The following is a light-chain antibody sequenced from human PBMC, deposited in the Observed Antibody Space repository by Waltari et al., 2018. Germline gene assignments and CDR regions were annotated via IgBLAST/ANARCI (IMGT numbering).Light chain of an antibody. CDR3: QQYDASSPT. Sequence: EIVLTQSPGTLSLSPGERATLPCRASPSLSSSYLAWYQQKPGQAPRLPIFDASSRATGIPDRFSGSGSGTDFTLTINRLEPEDFAVYYCQQYDASSPTFGQGTKVDIK. V-gene: IGKV3-20*01. J-gene: IGKJ1*01. CDR2: DAS. CDR1: PSLSSSY.